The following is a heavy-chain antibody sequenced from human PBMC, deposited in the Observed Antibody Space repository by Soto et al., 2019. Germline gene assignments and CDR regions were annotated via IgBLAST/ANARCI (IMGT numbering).Heavy chain of an antibody. CDR2: ISSSSSYI. Sequence: GGSLRLSCAASGFTFSSYSMNWVRQAPGKGLEWVSSISSSSSYIYYADSVKGRLTISRDNAKNSLYLQMNSLRAEDTAVYYCARDYQTYSSGWFDHWGQGTLVTVSS. J-gene: IGHJ5*02. CDR1: GFTFSSYS. CDR3: ARDYQTYSSGWFDH. V-gene: IGHV3-21*01. D-gene: IGHD6-19*01.